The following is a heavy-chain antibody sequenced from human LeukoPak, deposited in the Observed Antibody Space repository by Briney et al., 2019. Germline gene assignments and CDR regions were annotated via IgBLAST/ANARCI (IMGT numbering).Heavy chain of an antibody. CDR1: TFTFSSYA. J-gene: IGHJ4*02. CDR3: VKVWAAAGSFDY. CDR2: ISSNGGNT. Sequence: GGSLTLSCSASTFTFSSYAMHWVRQAPGKGLEYVSAISSNGGNTYYGDPVKGRFTISRHNSKNTLYLQMSSLRAEYTAVYCCVKVWAAAGSFDYWGQGTRVTVSS. V-gene: IGHV3-64D*06. D-gene: IGHD6-13*01.